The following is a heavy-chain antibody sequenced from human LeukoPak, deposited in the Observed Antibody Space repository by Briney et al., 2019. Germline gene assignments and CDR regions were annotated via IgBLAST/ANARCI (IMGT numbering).Heavy chain of an antibody. Sequence: ASVKVSCKASGYTFTGYYIHWVRQAPGQGLEWMGWISPNSAGTNYAQNFQGRVAMTRDTSISTAYMELTRLTSGDTAVYYCAGSLVRGVRQLGYWGQGTLVTVSS. J-gene: IGHJ4*02. CDR1: GYTFTGYY. D-gene: IGHD3-10*02. CDR2: ISPNSAGT. CDR3: AGSLVRGVRQLGY. V-gene: IGHV1-2*02.